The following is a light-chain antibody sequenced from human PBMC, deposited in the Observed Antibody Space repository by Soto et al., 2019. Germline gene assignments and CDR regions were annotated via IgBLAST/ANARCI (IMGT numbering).Light chain of an antibody. CDR3: QERSNWPSLT. CDR1: QSVSSY. Sequence: EIVLTQSPATLSLSPGERATLSCRASQSVSSYLAWYQQKPGQAPRLLIYGASNRATGTPARFSGSGSGTDFTLTISSLEPEDFASYYCQERSNWPSLTFGGGTKVDIK. V-gene: IGKV3-11*01. CDR2: GAS. J-gene: IGKJ4*01.